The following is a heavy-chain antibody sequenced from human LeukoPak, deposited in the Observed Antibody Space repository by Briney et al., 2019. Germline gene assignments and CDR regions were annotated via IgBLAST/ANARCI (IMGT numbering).Heavy chain of an antibody. CDR3: AREHWDFDY. Sequence: PGGSMRLSCAASGFTFSNYAITWNRQAPGNGLEWVSEIRGGGESTYYGDSVKGRFTISRDNSKNTLYLQMNSLRAGDTAVYYCAREHWDFDYWGQGTLATVSS. CDR1: GFTFSNYA. V-gene: IGHV3-23*01. CDR2: IRGGGEST. D-gene: IGHD7-27*01. J-gene: IGHJ4*02.